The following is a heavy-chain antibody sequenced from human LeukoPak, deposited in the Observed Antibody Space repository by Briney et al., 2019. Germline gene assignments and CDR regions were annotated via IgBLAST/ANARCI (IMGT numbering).Heavy chain of an antibody. CDR3: ARAPLYYNILTGYYSAFFDY. Sequence: NSSETLSLTCTASGGSISSYDWHWIRQPKGKRLEWIGYIYYSGSTNYSPSLKSRVTISVDTSKNQCSLKLSSVTAADTAVYYCARAPLYYNILTGYYSAFFDYWGQGTLVTVSS. CDR2: IYYSGST. V-gene: IGHV4-59*01. CDR1: GGSISSYD. J-gene: IGHJ4*02. D-gene: IGHD3-9*01.